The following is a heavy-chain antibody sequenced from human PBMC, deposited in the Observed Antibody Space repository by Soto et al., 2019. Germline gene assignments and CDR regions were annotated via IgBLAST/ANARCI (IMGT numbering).Heavy chain of an antibody. CDR1: GFTFSDYY. CDR3: ARLRVSSSWHLDY. CDR2: ISSSSSYT. D-gene: IGHD6-13*01. Sequence: GGSLRLSCAASGFTFSDYYMSWIRQAPGKGLEWVSYISSSSSYTNYADSVKGRFTISRDNAKNSLYLQMNSLRAEDTAVYYCARLRVSSSWHLDYWGQGTLVTVSS. J-gene: IGHJ4*02. V-gene: IGHV3-11*06.